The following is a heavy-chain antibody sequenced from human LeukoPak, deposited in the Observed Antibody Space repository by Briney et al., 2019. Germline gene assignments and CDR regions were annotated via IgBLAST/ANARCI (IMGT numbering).Heavy chain of an antibody. Sequence: GGSLRLSCAASGFTFSSYAMHWVRQAPGKGLDWVAVISYDGSNKYYAGSVKGRFTISRDNSKNTLYLQMNSLRAEDTAVYYCAKDRCSNGIGCLYYYMDVWGKGTTVTISS. CDR1: GFTFSSYA. CDR3: AKDRCSNGIGCLYYYMDV. CDR2: ISYDGSNK. D-gene: IGHD2-8*01. V-gene: IGHV3-30*04. J-gene: IGHJ6*03.